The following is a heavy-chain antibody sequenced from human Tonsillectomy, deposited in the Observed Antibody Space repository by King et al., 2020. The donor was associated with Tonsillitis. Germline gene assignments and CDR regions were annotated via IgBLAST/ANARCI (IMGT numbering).Heavy chain of an antibody. Sequence: VQLVESGGGLVKPGGSLRLSCAASGFTFINAWMSWVRQAPGKGLEWVGRIKSKADGGTTDYAAPVKGRFTISRDDSKNTLYLQMNSLKAEDTADYYCTTENIPPPDRPYYFFYGLDVWGQGTTVTVSS. D-gene: IGHD1-14*01. CDR3: TTENIPPPDRPYYFFYGLDV. CDR2: IKSKADGGTT. V-gene: IGHV3-15*01. CDR1: GFTFINAW. J-gene: IGHJ6*02.